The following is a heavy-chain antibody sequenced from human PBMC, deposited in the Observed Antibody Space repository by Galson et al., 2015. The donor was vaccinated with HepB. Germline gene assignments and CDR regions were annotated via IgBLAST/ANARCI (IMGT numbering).Heavy chain of an antibody. CDR3: ARIQRGSSWYRLVWFDP. Sequence: PALVKPTQPLTLTCTVSGCSLSNARMGVSWIPQPPGKALEWLAHIFSNDEKSYSTSLKSRLTISKDTSKSQVVLTMTNMDPVDTATYYCARIQRGSSWYRLVWFDPWGQGTLVTVSS. V-gene: IGHV2-26*01. CDR2: IFSNDEK. J-gene: IGHJ5*02. D-gene: IGHD6-13*01. CDR1: GCSLSNARMG.